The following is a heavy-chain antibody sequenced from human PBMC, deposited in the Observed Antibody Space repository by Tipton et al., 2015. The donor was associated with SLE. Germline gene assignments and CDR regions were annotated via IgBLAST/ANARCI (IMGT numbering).Heavy chain of an antibody. J-gene: IGHJ4*02. Sequence: VQLVQSGGGLIQPGGSLRLSCAASGLSVSSSYMSWVRQAPGKGLEWVSLIYRGGTTYHSDSVKGRFTIARDNSRNTLYLQMSSLRAEDTAVYYCARGGRFDNQGFDYWGRAPWSPSPQ. CDR3: ARGGRFDNQGFDY. V-gene: IGHV3-53*01. CDR1: GLSVSSSY. CDR2: IYRGGTT. D-gene: IGHD3-9*01.